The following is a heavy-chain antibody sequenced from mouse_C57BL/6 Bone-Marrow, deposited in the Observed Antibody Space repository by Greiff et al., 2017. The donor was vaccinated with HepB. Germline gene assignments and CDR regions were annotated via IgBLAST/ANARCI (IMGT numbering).Heavy chain of an antibody. CDR3: ARGGTTVVAPFGY. V-gene: IGHV1-55*01. J-gene: IGHJ2*01. Sequence: QVQLQQPGAELVKPGASVKMSCKASGYTFTSYWITWVKQRPGQGLEWIGDIYPGSGSTNYNEKFKSKATLTVDTSSSTAYMQLSSLTSEDSAVYYCARGGTTVVAPFGYWGQGTTLTVSS. CDR2: IYPGSGST. D-gene: IGHD1-1*01. CDR1: GYTFTSYW.